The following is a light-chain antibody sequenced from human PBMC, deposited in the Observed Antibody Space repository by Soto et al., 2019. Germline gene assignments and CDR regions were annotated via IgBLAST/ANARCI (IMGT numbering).Light chain of an antibody. Sequence: EIPMTQSPSCVTASVGDRDTNTCRASQDIITWLAWYQQKPGKAPNLLLYVASSLQSEVPSRFSGSGSGTEFTLTISSLQSEDFAVYFCQQYNNWPPITFGQGTRLEI. J-gene: IGKJ5*01. V-gene: IGKV1-12*01. CDR3: QQYNNWPPIT. CDR1: QDIITW. CDR2: VAS.